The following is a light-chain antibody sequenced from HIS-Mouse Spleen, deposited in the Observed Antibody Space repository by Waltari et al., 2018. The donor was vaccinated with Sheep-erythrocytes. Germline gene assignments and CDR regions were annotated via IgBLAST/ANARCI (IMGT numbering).Light chain of an antibody. Sequence: QSALTQPASVSGSPAQSITISCTGTSSDVGGLNYVSWYQQHPGKAPKLMIYEVSNRPSGVSNRFSGSKSGNTASLTISGLQAEDEADYYCSSYTSSSTWVFGGGTKLTVL. CDR3: SSYTSSSTWV. CDR2: EVS. V-gene: IGLV2-14*01. CDR1: SSDVGGLNY. J-gene: IGLJ3*02.